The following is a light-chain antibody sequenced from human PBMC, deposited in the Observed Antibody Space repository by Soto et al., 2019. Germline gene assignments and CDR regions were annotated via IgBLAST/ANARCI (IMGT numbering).Light chain of an antibody. CDR2: GAF. CDR1: QRVSSSY. CDR3: QQYGNSIPIT. J-gene: IGKJ5*01. Sequence: EIVLTQSPGTLSLSPGERATLSCRASQRVSSSYLAWYQQKAGQAPRLLIYGAFSRATGIPDRFSGSGSGTDFTLTISRLEPEDFAVYYCQQYGNSIPITFGQGTRLEIK. V-gene: IGKV3-20*01.